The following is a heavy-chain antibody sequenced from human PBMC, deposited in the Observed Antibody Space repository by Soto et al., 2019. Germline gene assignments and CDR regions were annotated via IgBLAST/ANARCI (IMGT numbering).Heavy chain of an antibody. D-gene: IGHD2-2*01. Sequence: SETLSLTCAVSGGSISSGGYSWSWIRQPPGKGLEWIGYIYHSGSTYYNPSLKSRVNISVDRSKNQFSLKLSSVTAADTAVYYCASLSAPVDYWGRGTLVTVSS. CDR3: ASLSAPVDY. J-gene: IGHJ4*02. CDR2: IYHSGST. CDR1: GGSISSGGYS. V-gene: IGHV4-30-2*01.